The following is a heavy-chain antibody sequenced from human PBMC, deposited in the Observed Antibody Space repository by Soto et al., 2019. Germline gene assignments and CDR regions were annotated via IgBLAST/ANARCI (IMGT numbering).Heavy chain of an antibody. D-gene: IGHD2-2*01. CDR1: GFTFSSYA. CDR2: ISGSGGST. J-gene: IGHJ4*02. V-gene: IGHV3-23*01. Sequence: PGESLRLSCAASGFTFSSYAMSWVRQAPGKGLEWVSAISGSGGSTYYADSVKGRFTISRDNSKNTLYLQMNSLRAEDTAVYYCAKDGGHLGYCSSTSCYEGYYFAYWGQGTLVTVSS. CDR3: AKDGGHLGYCSSTSCYEGYYFAY.